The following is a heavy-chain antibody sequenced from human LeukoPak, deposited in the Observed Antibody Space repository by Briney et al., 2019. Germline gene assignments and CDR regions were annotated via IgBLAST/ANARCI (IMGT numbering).Heavy chain of an antibody. CDR1: GFTFSNYA. D-gene: IGHD5-24*01. CDR2: ISVSGGDT. CDR3: ATRDAYKEAY. J-gene: IGHJ4*02. Sequence: GGSLRLSCAASGFTFSNYAMSWVRQAPGKGLEWVSAISVSGGDTYFAESVKGRFTISRDNSKNTLYLQMNSLRAEDTAIYYCATRDAYKEAYWGQGTLATVSS. V-gene: IGHV3-23*01.